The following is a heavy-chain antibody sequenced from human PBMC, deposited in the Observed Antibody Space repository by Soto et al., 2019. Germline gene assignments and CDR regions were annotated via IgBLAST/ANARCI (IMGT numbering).Heavy chain of an antibody. V-gene: IGHV4-59*11. CDR3: ARACYDSCAAGVAFDL. D-gene: IGHD2-2*01. CDR2: LCYRGSGDI. CDR1: GGSISGHY. Sequence: SETLSLTCSVSGGSISGHYWAWIRQSPGQGLEWLARLCYRGSGDIKTNPSLKSRVSISVVTSTNLFPLGVTSVTAADTAVYYCARACYDSCAAGVAFDLWGPGEMVTVS. J-gene: IGHJ3*01.